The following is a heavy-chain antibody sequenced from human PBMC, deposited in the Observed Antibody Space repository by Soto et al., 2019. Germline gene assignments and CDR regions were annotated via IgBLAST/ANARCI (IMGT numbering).Heavy chain of an antibody. D-gene: IGHD1-26*01. CDR1: GGSISRYY. Sequence: SLTCTVSGGSISRYYWSWIRQSPGKGLEWIGYIFYSGSTNYNPSLESRVTISVDTSKNQFSLKLTSVTAADTAVYYCARAPRIVGSSTTYWYFDLWGRGTLVTVSS. J-gene: IGHJ2*01. CDR3: ARAPRIVGSSTTYWYFDL. V-gene: IGHV4-59*01. CDR2: IFYSGST.